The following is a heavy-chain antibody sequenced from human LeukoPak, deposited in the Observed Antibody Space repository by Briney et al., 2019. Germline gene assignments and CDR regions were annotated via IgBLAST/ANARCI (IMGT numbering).Heavy chain of an antibody. CDR1: GFTFSDYN. Sequence: KSGGSLRLPCAASGFTFSDYNMRWIRQAPGKGLEWVSSISRSGSTKYYADSVKGRFTISRDNAKNSLYLQMSSLRAEDTAVYYCARDKTARFLEWFMGQDLYYFDYWGQGTLVTVSS. V-gene: IGHV3-11*04. CDR3: ARDKTARFLEWFMGQDLYYFDY. J-gene: IGHJ4*02. CDR2: ISRSGSTK. D-gene: IGHD3-3*01.